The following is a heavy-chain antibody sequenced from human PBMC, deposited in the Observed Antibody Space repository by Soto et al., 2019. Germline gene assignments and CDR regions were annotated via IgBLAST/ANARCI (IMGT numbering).Heavy chain of an antibody. J-gene: IGHJ6*02. D-gene: IGHD3-10*01. CDR1: GGTFSSYA. V-gene: IGHV1-69*13. CDR3: ARGITMVRGPNPYYYGMDV. CDR2: IIPIFGTA. Sequence: SVKVSCKASGGTFSSYAISWVRQAPGRGLEWMGGIIPIFGTANYAQKFQGRVTITADESTSTAYMELSSLRSEDTAVYYCARGITMVRGPNPYYYGMDVWGQGTTVTVSS.